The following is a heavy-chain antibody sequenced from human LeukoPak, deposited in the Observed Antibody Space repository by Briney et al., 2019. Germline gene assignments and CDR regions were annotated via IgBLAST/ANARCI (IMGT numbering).Heavy chain of an antibody. CDR1: GYTFTGYY. V-gene: IGHV1-2*06. D-gene: IGHD5-18*01. Sequence: ASVKVSXKASGYTFTGYYMHWVRQAPGQGLEWMGRINPNSGGTNYAQKFQGRVTMTRDTSISTAYMEVSRLRYDDTAVYYCALGGDTAMDTSTFDYWGQGTLVTVSS. CDR3: ALGGDTAMDTSTFDY. J-gene: IGHJ4*02. CDR2: INPNSGGT.